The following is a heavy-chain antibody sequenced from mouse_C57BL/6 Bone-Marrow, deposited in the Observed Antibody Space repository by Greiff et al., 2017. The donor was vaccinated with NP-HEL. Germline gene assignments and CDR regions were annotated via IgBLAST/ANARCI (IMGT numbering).Heavy chain of an antibody. J-gene: IGHJ1*03. V-gene: IGHV1-80*01. CDR2: IYPGDGDT. CDR3: ARGGYCGSSSYWYVDV. D-gene: IGHD1-1*01. Sequence: QVQLKESGAELVKPGASVKISCKASGYAFSSYWMNWVKQRPGKGLEWIGQIYPGDGDTNYNGKFKGKATLTADKSSSTAYMQLSSLTSEDSAVYFGARGGYCGSSSYWYVDVWGTGTTVTVSS. CDR1: GYAFSSYW.